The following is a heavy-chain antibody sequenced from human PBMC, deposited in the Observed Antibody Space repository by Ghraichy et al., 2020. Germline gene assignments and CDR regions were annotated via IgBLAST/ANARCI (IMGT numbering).Heavy chain of an antibody. CDR3: ARSPRYCSGGSCYRSRVSEYYGMDV. J-gene: IGHJ6*02. CDR2: INPNSGGT. Sequence: ASVKVSCKASGYTFTGYYMHWVRQAPGQGLEWMGWINPNSGGTNYAQKFQGRVTMTRDTSISTAYMELSRLRSDDTAVYYCARSPRYCSGGSCYRSRVSEYYGMDVWGQGTTVTVSS. CDR1: GYTFTGYY. D-gene: IGHD2-15*01. V-gene: IGHV1-2*02.